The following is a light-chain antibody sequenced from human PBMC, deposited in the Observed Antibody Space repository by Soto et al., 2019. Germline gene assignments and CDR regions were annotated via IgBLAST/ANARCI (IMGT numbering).Light chain of an antibody. CDR2: DAS. CDR1: ENIDSS. V-gene: IGKV3-11*01. CDR3: QHRGGWPLA. J-gene: IGKJ2*01. Sequence: EIVLTQSPAILSLSPGERATLSCRASENIDSSLGWYQQKPGQPPRLVIYDASNRVTGFPARFSGSGSETYFTLTISSLEPEDFAVYYCQHRGGWPLAFGQGTKLEIK.